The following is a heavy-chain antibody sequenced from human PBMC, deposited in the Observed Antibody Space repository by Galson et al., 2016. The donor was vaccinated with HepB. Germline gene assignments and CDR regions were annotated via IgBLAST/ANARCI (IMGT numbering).Heavy chain of an antibody. CDR1: GFTFSDYS. CDR2: IASNRRTI. Sequence: SLRLSCAASGFTFSDYSMNWVRQAPGKGLEWVSYIASNRRTIYYADSARGRFTISRDHAKNSLYLQMNSLRDEDTAVYYCARDGRRGYDMDVWGQGTTVTVS. J-gene: IGHJ6*02. CDR3: ARDGRRGYDMDV. V-gene: IGHV3-48*02.